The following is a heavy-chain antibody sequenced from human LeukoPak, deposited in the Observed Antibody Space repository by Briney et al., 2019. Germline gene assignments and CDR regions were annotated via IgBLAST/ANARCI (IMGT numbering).Heavy chain of an antibody. CDR3: ARGTYYYGSGSLGGY. CDR1: GYTFTGYY. V-gene: IGHV1-2*02. D-gene: IGHD3-10*01. CDR2: INPNSGGT. Sequence: AASVKVSCKASGYTFTGYYMHWVRQAPGQGLEWMGWINPNSGGTNYAQKFQGRVTMTRDTSISTAYMELSRLRSDDTAVYYCARGTYYYGSGSLGGYWGQGTLVTVSS. J-gene: IGHJ4*02.